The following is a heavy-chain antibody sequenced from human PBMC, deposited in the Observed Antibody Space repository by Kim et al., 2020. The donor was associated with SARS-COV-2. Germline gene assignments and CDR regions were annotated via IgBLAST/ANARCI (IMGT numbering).Heavy chain of an antibody. V-gene: IGHV4-34*01. CDR1: GGSFSGYY. CDR3: AREVHYRIVVVND. D-gene: IGHD3-22*01. J-gene: IGHJ4*02. Sequence: SETLSLTCAVYGGSFSGYYWSWIRQPPGKGLEWIGEINHSGSTNYNPSLKSRVTISVDTSKNQFSLKLSSVTAADTAVYYCAREVHYRIVVVNDWGQGTLVTVSS. CDR2: INHSGST.